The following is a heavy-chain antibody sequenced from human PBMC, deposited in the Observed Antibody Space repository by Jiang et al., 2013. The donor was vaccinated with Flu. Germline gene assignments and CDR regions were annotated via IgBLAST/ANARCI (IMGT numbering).Heavy chain of an antibody. CDR2: IRYDGSNK. D-gene: IGHD6-19*01. Sequence: QLLESGGGVVQPGRSLRLSCAASGFTFSSYGMHWVRQAPGKGLEWVAFIRYDGSNKYYADSVKGRFTISRDNSKNTLYLQMNSLRAEDTAVYYCAKITGIAVAGPGHYGMDVWGQGTTVTVSS. CDR1: GFTFSSYG. J-gene: IGHJ6*02. CDR3: AKITGIAVAGPGHYGMDV. V-gene: IGHV3-30*02.